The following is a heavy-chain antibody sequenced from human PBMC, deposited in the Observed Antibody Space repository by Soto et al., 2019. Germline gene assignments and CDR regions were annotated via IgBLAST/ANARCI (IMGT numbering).Heavy chain of an antibody. CDR1: GGTFSSYT. Sequence: QVQLVQSGAEVKKPGSSVKVSCKASGGTFSSYTISWVRQAPGQGLEWMGRIIAILGIANYAQKFQGRGTITADKATSTAYMELSSVRSEDTAVYYCARGSDGYCSSTSCPVCYNWFDPWGQGALVTVSS. CDR2: IIAILGIA. V-gene: IGHV1-69*02. CDR3: ARGSDGYCSSTSCPVCYNWFDP. J-gene: IGHJ5*02. D-gene: IGHD2-2*03.